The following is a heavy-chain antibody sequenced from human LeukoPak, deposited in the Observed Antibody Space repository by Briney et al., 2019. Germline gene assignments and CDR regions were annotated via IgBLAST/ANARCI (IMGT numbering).Heavy chain of an antibody. CDR2: IKQDGSEK. CDR3: AREYYDFWSGYWIYFDY. V-gene: IGHV3-7*01. J-gene: IGHJ4*02. D-gene: IGHD3-3*01. Sequence: PGGSLRLSCAASGFTFSSYWMSWVRQAPGKGLEWVANIKQDGSEKYYVDSVKGRFNISRDNAKNSLYLQMNSLRAEDTAVYYCAREYYDFWSGYWIYFDYWGQGTLVTVSS. CDR1: GFTFSSYW.